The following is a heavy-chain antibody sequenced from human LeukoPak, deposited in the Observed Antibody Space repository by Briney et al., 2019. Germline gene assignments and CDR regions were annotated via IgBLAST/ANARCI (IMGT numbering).Heavy chain of an antibody. J-gene: IGHJ3*02. CDR1: GFTFSSYW. CDR2: IKQDGSEK. CDR3: ARGYCTNGVCYGHAFDI. D-gene: IGHD2-8*01. V-gene: IGHV3-7*03. Sequence: GGSLRLSCAASGFTFSSYWMSWVRQAPGKGLEWVANIKQDGSEKYYVDSVKGRFTISRDNAKNSLYLQMNSLRAEDTAVYYRARGYCTNGVCYGHAFDIWGQGTMVTVSS.